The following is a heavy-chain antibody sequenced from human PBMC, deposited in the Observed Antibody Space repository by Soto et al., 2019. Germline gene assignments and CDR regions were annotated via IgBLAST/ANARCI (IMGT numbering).Heavy chain of an antibody. CDR2: IKSKTDGGTT. D-gene: IGHD3-22*01. V-gene: IGHV3-15*01. CDR3: TTEGSSGYYYDY. J-gene: IGHJ4*02. Sequence: EVQLVESGGGLVKPGGSLRLYCAASGFTFSNAWMSWVRQAPGKGLEWVGRIKSKTDGGTTDYAAPVKGRFTISRDDSKNTLYLQMNSLKTEDTAVYYCTTEGSSGYYYDYWGQGTLVTVSS. CDR1: GFTFSNAW.